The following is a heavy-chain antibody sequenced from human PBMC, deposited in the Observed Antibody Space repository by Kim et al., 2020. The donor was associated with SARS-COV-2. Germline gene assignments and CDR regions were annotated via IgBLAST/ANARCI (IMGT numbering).Heavy chain of an antibody. CDR3: ATHDLGVVPADIRGSPHGYFDY. V-gene: IGHV7-4-1*02. J-gene: IGHJ4*02. CDR2: INTNTGNP. D-gene: IGHD2-2*02. CDR1: GYTFTSYA. Sequence: ASVKVSCKASGYTFTSYAMNWVRQAPGQGLEWMGWINTNTGNPTYAQGFTGRFVFSLDTSVSTAYLQISSLKAEDTAVYYCATHDLGVVPADIRGSPHGYFDYWGQGTLVTVSS.